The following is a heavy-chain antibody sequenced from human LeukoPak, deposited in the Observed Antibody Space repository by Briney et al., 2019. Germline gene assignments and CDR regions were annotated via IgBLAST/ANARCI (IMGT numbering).Heavy chain of an antibody. CDR3: AREVRGRLVNWFDP. D-gene: IGHD3-10*01. CDR1: GYTFTSYD. V-gene: IGHV1-8*01. Sequence: ASVKVSCKASGYTFTSYDINWVRQATGQGLEWMGWMNPNSGNTGYAQKFQGRVTMTRNTSISTAYMELSSLRSEDTAVYYCAREVRGRLVNWFDPWGQGTLVTASS. J-gene: IGHJ5*02. CDR2: MNPNSGNT.